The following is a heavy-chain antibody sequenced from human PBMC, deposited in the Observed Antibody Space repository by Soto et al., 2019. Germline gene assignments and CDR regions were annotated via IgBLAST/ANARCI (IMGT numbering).Heavy chain of an antibody. V-gene: IGHV4-30-2*01. CDR3: ARDPTGPSPRWEV. CDR2: IYYTGST. D-gene: IGHD3-10*01. J-gene: IGHJ6*02. Sequence: PSETLSLTCAVSGGSMSRGGQSWSCIRQPPGKGLEWLGFIYYTGSTYYNPSLKSRVTLSVDRSKNQFSLNLTSVTAADTAMYFCARDPTGPSPRWEVWGQGTTVTVSS. CDR1: GGSMSRGGQS.